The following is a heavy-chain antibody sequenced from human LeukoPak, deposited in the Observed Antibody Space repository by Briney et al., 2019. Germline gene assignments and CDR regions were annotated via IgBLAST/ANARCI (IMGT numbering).Heavy chain of an antibody. CDR2: IYYSGST. CDR3: ARHPMAARRSFDY. D-gene: IGHD6-6*01. V-gene: IGHV4-39*01. Sequence: SETLSLTCTVSGGSISSSSYYWGWIRQPPGNGLEWIGSIYYSGSTYYNPSLKSRVTISVDTSKNQFSLKLSSVTAADTAVYYCARHPMAARRSFDYWGQGTLVTVSS. CDR1: GGSISSSSYY. J-gene: IGHJ4*02.